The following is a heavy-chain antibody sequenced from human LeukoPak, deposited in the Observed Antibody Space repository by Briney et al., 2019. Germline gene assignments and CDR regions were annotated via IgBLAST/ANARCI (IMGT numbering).Heavy chain of an antibody. CDR2: ISYDGSNK. V-gene: IGHV3-30*18. J-gene: IGHJ4*02. D-gene: IGHD3-22*01. CDR1: GFTFSSYG. CDR3: AKDRPYYYDSSGPIAGFDY. Sequence: PGRSLRLSCAASGFTFSSYGMHWVRQAPGKGLEWVAVISYDGSNKYYADSAKGRFTISRDNSKNTLYLQMNSLRAEDTAVYYCAKDRPYYYDSSGPIAGFDYWGQGTLVTVSS.